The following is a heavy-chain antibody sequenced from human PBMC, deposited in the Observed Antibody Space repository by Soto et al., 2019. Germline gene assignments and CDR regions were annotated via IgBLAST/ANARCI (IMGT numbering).Heavy chain of an antibody. CDR2: INHSGST. V-gene: IGHV4-34*01. CDR3: AREGALLFGGNSDYYSTMDV. J-gene: IGHJ6*02. Sequence: SETLSLTCAVYGGSFSGYYWSWIRQPPGKGLEWIGEINHSGSTNYNPSLKSRVTISVDTSKNQFSLKLSSVTAADTAFYYCAREGALLFGGNSDYYSTMDVWGQGTKVTVSS. CDR1: GGSFSGYY. D-gene: IGHD2-21*02.